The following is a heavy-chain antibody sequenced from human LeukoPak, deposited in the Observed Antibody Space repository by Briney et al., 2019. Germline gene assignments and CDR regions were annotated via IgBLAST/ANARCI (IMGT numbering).Heavy chain of an antibody. CDR1: GFTFSSYA. V-gene: IGHV4-30-2*01. CDR2: IYHSGST. Sequence: LRLSCAASGFTFSSYAMTWVRQAPGEGLEWMGYIYHSGSTYYNPSLKSRVTMSVDRSKNHFSLKLNSVTAADTAVYYCARGYGTFDFWGQGILVTVSS. CDR3: ARGYGTFDF. D-gene: IGHD5-18*01. J-gene: IGHJ4*02.